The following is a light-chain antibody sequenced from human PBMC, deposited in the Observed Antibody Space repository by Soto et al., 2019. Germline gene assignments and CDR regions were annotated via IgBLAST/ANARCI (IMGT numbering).Light chain of an antibody. V-gene: IGKV3-20*01. Sequence: ETVLTQSPGTLSLSPGEKATLSCRASQSVSSSYLAWYQQKPGQAPRLLIYGASSRATGIPDRFSGSGSGTDFTLTISRPEPEDFAVYYCQQYGSSFTFGQGTRLEIK. CDR1: QSVSSSY. J-gene: IGKJ5*01. CDR3: QQYGSSFT. CDR2: GAS.